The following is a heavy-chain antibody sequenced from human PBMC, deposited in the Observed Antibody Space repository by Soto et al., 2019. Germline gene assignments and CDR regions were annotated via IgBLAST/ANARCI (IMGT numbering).Heavy chain of an antibody. V-gene: IGHV3-7*01. CDR3: ARDMSPSDGDLVHDVFDI. CDR1: GFTFSSYW. CDR2: INKRADSM. J-gene: IGHJ3*02. D-gene: IGHD6-6*01. Sequence: EVQLVESGGDLVQPGGSLRLSCAASGFTFSSYWMTWVRQAPGRGLEWVANINKRADSMHYADSVQGRFTVSRDNAKKSLYLQMSSLRAEDTAVYFCARDMSPSDGDLVHDVFDIWGQGTVVTVSS.